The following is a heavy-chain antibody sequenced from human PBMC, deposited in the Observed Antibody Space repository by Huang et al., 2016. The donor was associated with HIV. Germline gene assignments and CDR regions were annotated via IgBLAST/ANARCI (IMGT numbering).Heavy chain of an antibody. CDR2: IDWDDDK. J-gene: IGHJ4*02. V-gene: IGHV2-70*01. CDR1: GFSLKTRGMS. Sequence: QVTLRESGPALVKPTQTLTLTCTFSGFSLKTRGMSVSLIRQPPGEALEWLALIDWDDDKYNNTSLKTRLTVSKDTSKNQVVLTMTNMDPVDTATYYCARIRGGVGLDSVGYYDYWGQGTLVTVSS. CDR3: ARIRGGVGLDSVGYYDY. D-gene: IGHD3-22*01.